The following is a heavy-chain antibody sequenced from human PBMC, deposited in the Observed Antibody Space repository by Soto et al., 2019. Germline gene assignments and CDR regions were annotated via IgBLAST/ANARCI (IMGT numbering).Heavy chain of an antibody. CDR1: GGYISSYY. CDR2: IYYSGST. J-gene: IGHJ4*02. Sequence: QVQLQESGPGLVKPSETLSLTCTVSGGYISSYYWTWIRQPPGKGLEWIGYIYYSGSTNYNPSLKSRVTMSIDTSNNQFSLKLSSVTAADTAVYYCARAFGSTMPSLFWGQGTLVTVSS. D-gene: IGHD2-2*01. V-gene: IGHV4-59*01. CDR3: ARAFGSTMPSLF.